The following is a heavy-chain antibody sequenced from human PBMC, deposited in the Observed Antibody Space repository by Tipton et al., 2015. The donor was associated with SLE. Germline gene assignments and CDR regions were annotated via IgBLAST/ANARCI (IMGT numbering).Heavy chain of an antibody. V-gene: IGHV4-34*01. Sequence: TLSLTCAVYGGSFSAYYWSWIRQSPGKRLEWIGEINYSGSTKYNPSLKSRVNISVDTSKSQFSLKLSFVTVADTAMYYCATSLNYFDSSGPEGWGQGTMVTVSS. CDR2: INYSGST. CDR1: GGSFSAYY. D-gene: IGHD3-22*01. CDR3: ATSLNYFDSSGPEG. J-gene: IGHJ3*01.